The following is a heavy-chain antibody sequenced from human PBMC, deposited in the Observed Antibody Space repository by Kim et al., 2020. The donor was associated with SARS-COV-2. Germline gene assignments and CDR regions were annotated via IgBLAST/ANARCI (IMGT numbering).Heavy chain of an antibody. J-gene: IGHJ4*02. CDR3: ARGLKGYYFDY. CDR1: GGSISSYY. V-gene: IGHV4-59*13. Sequence: SETLSLTCTVSGGSISSYYWSWIRQPPGKGLEWIGYIYYSGSTNYNPSLKSRVTISVDTSKNQFSLKLSSVTAADTAVYYCARGLKGYYFDYWGQGTLVTVSS. CDR2: IYYSGST.